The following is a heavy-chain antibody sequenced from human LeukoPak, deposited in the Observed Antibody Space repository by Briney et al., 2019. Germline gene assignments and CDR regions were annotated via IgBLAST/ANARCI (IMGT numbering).Heavy chain of an antibody. CDR3: ARDGYGDYVYFDF. D-gene: IGHD3-16*01. CDR2: ISPSSGVA. V-gene: IGHV1-2*02. Sequence: ASVKVSCKASGYTFTDNYIHWVRQAPGQGLEWMGYISPSSGVANPAQKFQGRITLSRDTSISTAYVELSRLRSDDTAFYYCARDGYGDYVYFDFWGQGSLVIVSA. J-gene: IGHJ4*02. CDR1: GYTFTDNY.